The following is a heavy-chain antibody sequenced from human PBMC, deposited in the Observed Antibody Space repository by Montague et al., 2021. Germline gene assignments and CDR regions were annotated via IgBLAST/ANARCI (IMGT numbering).Heavy chain of an antibody. J-gene: IGHJ4*02. Sequence: SLRLSCPASGFTFSRYWMHWVRQAPGKGLVWVSRINSDGSSTSYADSVKGRFTISRDNAKNTLYLQMNSLRAEDTAVYYCARQATVTTEVGWNYFGYWGQGTLVTVSS. D-gene: IGHD4-17*01. CDR2: INSDGSST. CDR1: GFTFSRYW. V-gene: IGHV3-74*01. CDR3: ARQATVTTEVGWNYFGY.